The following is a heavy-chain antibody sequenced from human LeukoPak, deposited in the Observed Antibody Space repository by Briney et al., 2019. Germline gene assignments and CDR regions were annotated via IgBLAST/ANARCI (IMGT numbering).Heavy chain of an antibody. CDR1: GVSISSSNSY. D-gene: IGHD5-24*01. CDR2: IYYSGNT. CDR3: ARHRSGWLQSSFDY. V-gene: IGHV4-39*01. J-gene: IGHJ4*02. Sequence: PSETLSLTCTVSGVSISSSNSYWGRIRQPPGKGLEWIGSIYYSGNTYYNASLKSQVSISIDTSKNQFSLRLTSVTAADTAVYYCARHRSGWLQSSFDYWGQGTLVTVSS.